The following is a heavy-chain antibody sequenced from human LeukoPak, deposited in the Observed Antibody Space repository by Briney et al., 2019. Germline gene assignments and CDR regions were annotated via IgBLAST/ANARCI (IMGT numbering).Heavy chain of an antibody. CDR1: GGSIASGGYY. CDR2: IYYSGST. CDR3: ARDIRYSFNWFDP. V-gene: IGHV4-31*03. Sequence: SETLSLTCTVSGGSIASGGYYWTWIRQHPGKGLEWIGYIYYSGSTYYNPSLKSRVTISVDTSRNQFSLKLSSVTAADTAVYYCARDIRYSFNWFDPWGQGTLVTVSS. D-gene: IGHD5-18*01. J-gene: IGHJ5*02.